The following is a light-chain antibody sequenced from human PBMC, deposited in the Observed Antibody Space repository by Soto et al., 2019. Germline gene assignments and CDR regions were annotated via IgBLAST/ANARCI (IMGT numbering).Light chain of an antibody. CDR2: TAS. J-gene: IGKJ2*01. Sequence: DIQMTQSPSSLSASVGVRVTITCRASQSINKYLHWYQQKPGKAPKLLIYTASSLESGVPSRFSRSGSGTDFTLTISSLQPEDFASYFCHQSYRAPHTFGQGTKVDIK. V-gene: IGKV1-39*01. CDR1: QSINKY. CDR3: HQSYRAPHT.